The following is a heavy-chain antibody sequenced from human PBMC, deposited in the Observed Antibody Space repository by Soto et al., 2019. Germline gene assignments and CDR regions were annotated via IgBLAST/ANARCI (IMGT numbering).Heavy chain of an antibody. CDR1: GYSFTSYW. D-gene: IGHD3-3*02. V-gene: IGHV5-51*01. CDR3: SGGIRNFPTFSAY. Sequence: DAEKISYKGSGYSFTSYWIASVRQMPRKGLEWMVIIYPGDSDTRYSPSFQGQVTISADKSISTAYLQWSSLKASYTAMYDLSGGIRNFPTFSAYRGKGTWVPVS. J-gene: IGHJ4*02. CDR2: IYPGDSDT.